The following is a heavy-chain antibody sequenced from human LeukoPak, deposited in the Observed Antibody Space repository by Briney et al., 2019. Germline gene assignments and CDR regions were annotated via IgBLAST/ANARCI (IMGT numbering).Heavy chain of an antibody. Sequence: ASVKVSCKVSGHTLSDLTMHWVRQAPGKGLEWMGGFDPGNGEIVYAQKFQGRVTMTEDASTDTAYMELSSLKSEDTAVYYCAAGGLYDLLPYWGQGTLVTVSS. CDR2: FDPGNGEI. CDR3: AAGGLYDLLPY. V-gene: IGHV1-24*01. CDR1: GHTLSDLT. J-gene: IGHJ4*02. D-gene: IGHD3-3*01.